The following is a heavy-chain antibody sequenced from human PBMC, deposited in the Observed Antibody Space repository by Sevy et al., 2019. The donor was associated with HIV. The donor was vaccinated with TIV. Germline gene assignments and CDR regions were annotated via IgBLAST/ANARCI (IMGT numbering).Heavy chain of an antibody. CDR2: IYSGGST. Sequence: GGSLRLSCAASGFTVSSNYMSWVRQAPGKGLEWVSVIYSGGSTYYADSVKGRFTISRDNSKNTLYLQINSLRAEDTAVYYCARETSGWYGSFDYWGQGTLVTVSS. CDR3: ARETSGWYGSFDY. J-gene: IGHJ4*02. D-gene: IGHD6-19*01. CDR1: GFTVSSNY. V-gene: IGHV3-53*01.